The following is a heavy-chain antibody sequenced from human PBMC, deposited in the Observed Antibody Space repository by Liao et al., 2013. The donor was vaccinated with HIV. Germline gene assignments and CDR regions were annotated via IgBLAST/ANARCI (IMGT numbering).Heavy chain of an antibody. CDR2: IYYSGST. J-gene: IGHJ4*02. Sequence: QVQLQESGPGLVKPSETLSLTCTVSGGSISSYYWSWIRQPPGKGLEWIGYIYYSGSTNYNPSLKSRVTISVDTSKNQFSLKLSSVTAADTAVYYCARASDFWSGHVNYFDYWGQGTLVTVSS. CDR3: ARASDFWSGHVNYFDY. CDR1: GGSISSYY. D-gene: IGHD3-3*01. V-gene: IGHV4-59*01.